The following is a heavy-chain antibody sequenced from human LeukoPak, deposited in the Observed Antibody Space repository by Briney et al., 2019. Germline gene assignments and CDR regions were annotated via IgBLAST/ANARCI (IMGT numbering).Heavy chain of an antibody. J-gene: IGHJ3*02. D-gene: IGHD3-10*01. CDR3: AREGFFGSGSYPPTGQDTFDI. CDR2: IIPIFATT. CDR1: GGTFSTYA. Sequence: SVKVSCKASGGTFSTYAINWVRQAPGQGLEWMGGIIPIFATTDYAQKFQGRVTITADESTSTAYMELSSLRSEDTAVYYCAREGFFGSGSYPPTGQDTFDIWGQGTMVTVSS. V-gene: IGHV1-69*13.